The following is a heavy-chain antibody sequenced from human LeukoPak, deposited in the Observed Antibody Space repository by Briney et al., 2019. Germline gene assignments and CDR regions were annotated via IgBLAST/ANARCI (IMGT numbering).Heavy chain of an antibody. V-gene: IGHV3-21*01. Sequence: GGSLRLSCAASGFTFSSYRMTWVRQAPGKGLEWVSSISSSSSYIYYADSVKGRFTISRDNAKNSLYLQMNSLRAEDTAVYYCAREVHTMIVVENNWFDPWGQGTLVTVSS. CDR2: ISSSSSYI. D-gene: IGHD3-22*01. CDR1: GFTFSSYR. J-gene: IGHJ5*02. CDR3: AREVHTMIVVENNWFDP.